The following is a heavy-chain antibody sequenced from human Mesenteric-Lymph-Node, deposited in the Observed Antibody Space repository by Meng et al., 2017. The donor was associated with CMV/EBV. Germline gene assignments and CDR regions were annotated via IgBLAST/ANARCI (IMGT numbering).Heavy chain of an antibody. CDR3: ARDQGGGDIAAVGFDY. CDR2: INPSGGST. J-gene: IGHJ4*02. CDR1: GYTFTSYH. Sequence: GYTFTSYHMHWVRQAPGQGLEWMGIINPSGGSTSYAQKFQGRVTMTRDTSTSTVYMELSSLRSEDTAVYYCARDQGGGDIAAVGFDYWGQGTLVTVSS. V-gene: IGHV1-46*01. D-gene: IGHD6-13*01.